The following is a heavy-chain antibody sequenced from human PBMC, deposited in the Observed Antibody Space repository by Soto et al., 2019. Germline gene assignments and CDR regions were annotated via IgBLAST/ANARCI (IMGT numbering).Heavy chain of an antibody. Sequence: QVPLVQSGAEVKKPGASVKVSCKASGYTFTSYGISWVRQAPGQGLEWMGWNSAYNGNTNYAQKLQGRVTMTTDTSTSTAYMELRSLRSDDTAVYYCARALSGGGWYRDYYYGMDVWGQGTTVTVSS. CDR3: ARALSGGGWYRDYYYGMDV. CDR2: NSAYNGNT. V-gene: IGHV1-18*01. J-gene: IGHJ6*02. CDR1: GYTFTSYG. D-gene: IGHD6-19*01.